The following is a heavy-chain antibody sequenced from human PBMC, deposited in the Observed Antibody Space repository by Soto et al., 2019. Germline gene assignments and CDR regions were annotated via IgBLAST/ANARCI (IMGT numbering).Heavy chain of an antibody. CDR2: MNPNSGNA. J-gene: IGHJ6*02. Sequence: ASVKVSFKASGYTFTSYDINWVRQATGQGLEWMGWMNPNSGNAGYAQKFQGRVTMTRNTSISTAYMELSSLRSEDTAVYYCARVYCSSTSCYPYYYYGMDVWGQGTTVT. V-gene: IGHV1-8*01. CDR1: GYTFTSYD. CDR3: ARVYCSSTSCYPYYYYGMDV. D-gene: IGHD2-2*01.